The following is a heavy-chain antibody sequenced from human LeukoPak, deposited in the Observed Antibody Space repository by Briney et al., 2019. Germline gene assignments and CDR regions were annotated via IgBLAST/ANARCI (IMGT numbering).Heavy chain of an antibody. CDR1: GGSICSSNW. V-gene: IGHV4-4*02. Sequence: SETLSLTCAVSGGSICSSNWWSWVRQPPGKGLEWIGEIYHSGSTNYNPSLKSRVTISVDKSKNQFSLKLSSVTAADTAVYYCARIYCSSTSCYLDYWGQGTLVTVSS. CDR2: IYHSGST. CDR3: ARIYCSSTSCYLDY. D-gene: IGHD2-2*01. J-gene: IGHJ4*02.